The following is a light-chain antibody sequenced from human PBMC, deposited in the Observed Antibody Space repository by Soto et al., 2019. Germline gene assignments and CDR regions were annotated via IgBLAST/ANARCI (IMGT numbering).Light chain of an antibody. V-gene: IGLV2-11*01. CDR2: DVS. Sequence: QSALTQPRSVSGSPGQSVIISCTGTSNDVGAYNYVSWYQQHPGKAPNLVIYDVSKRPSGVPARFSGSKSGNTGSLTISGLQAEDEADYFCCSYAVRDTFYVFGTGTKVTVL. CDR1: SNDVGAYNY. CDR3: CSYAVRDTFYV. J-gene: IGLJ1*01.